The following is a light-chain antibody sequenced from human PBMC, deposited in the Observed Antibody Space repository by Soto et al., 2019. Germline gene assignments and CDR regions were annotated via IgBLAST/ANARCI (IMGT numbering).Light chain of an antibody. CDR2: DVS. V-gene: IGLV2-11*01. J-gene: IGLJ1*01. CDR1: SSDVGGYNY. Sequence: QSVLTQPASVSGSPGHSITISCTGTSSDVGGYNYVSWYQQHPGKAPKLMIYDVSKRPSGVPDRFSGSKSGNTASLTISGLQAEDEADYYCCSYAGSYTLFVFGTGTKVTVL. CDR3: CSYAGSYTLFV.